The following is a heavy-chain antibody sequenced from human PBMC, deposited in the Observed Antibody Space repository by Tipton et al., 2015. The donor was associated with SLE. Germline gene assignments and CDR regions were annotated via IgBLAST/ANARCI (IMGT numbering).Heavy chain of an antibody. CDR3: VTGGYYGDYFF. CDR1: SGSITEGNHY. CDR2: VYYSGST. Sequence: TLSLTCIISSGSITEGNHYWTWVRQPAGKGLEWIGRVYYSGSTDYNFSLKSRLSISVDTSKNQFSLTLSSVTAADTAVYYCVTGGYYGDYFFWGQGTLVTVSS. V-gene: IGHV4-61*02. D-gene: IGHD4-17*01. J-gene: IGHJ4*02.